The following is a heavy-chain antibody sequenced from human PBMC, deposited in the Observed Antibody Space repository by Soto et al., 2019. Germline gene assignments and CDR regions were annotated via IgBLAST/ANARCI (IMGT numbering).Heavy chain of an antibody. Sequence: SETLSLTCTVSGASISSGDYFWSWVRQHPGKGLEWVGYIRYTGNTYYNPSLEGRVTISVDTSKNQFSLRLNSVTAADTAVYYCARRQYCTSTPCLAFDYWGLGPLVTVSS. CDR2: IRYTGNT. D-gene: IGHD2-2*01. V-gene: IGHV4-31*03. CDR3: ARRQYCTSTPCLAFDY. J-gene: IGHJ4*02. CDR1: GASISSGDYF.